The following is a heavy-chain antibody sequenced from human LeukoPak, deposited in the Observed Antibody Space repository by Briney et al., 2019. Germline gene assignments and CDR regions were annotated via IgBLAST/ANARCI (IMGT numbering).Heavy chain of an antibody. D-gene: IGHD4-17*01. CDR3: ARVGSSADGDYVGLGY. CDR2: IKKDGSEK. Sequence: GGSLRLSCAASGFTFSRYWMRWVRQAPGKGLGWVANIKKDGSEKYYVDSVKGRFTISRDNAKNSLYLQMNSLRAEDTAVYYCARVGSSADGDYVGLGYWGQGTLVTVSS. V-gene: IGHV3-7*03. J-gene: IGHJ4*02. CDR1: GFTFSRYW.